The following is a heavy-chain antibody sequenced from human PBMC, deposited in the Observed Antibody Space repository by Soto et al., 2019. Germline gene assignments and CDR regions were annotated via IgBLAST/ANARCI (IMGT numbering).Heavy chain of an antibody. CDR1: GFTFRIHN. J-gene: IGHJ4*01. CDR2: ISNSGTYI. CDR3: ARDRLAVTAANPVY. D-gene: IGHD2-21*02. V-gene: IGHV3-21*06. Sequence: GGSLRLSCAASGFTFRIHNMNWVRQTPGKGLEWVSSISNSGTYIYYADSVKGRFTISRDNTNNTLYLHMDSLRAEDTAVYYCARDRLAVTAANPVYWGQGTLVTVSS.